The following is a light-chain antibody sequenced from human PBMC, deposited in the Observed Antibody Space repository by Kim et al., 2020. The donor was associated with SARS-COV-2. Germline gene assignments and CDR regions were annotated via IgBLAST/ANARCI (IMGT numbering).Light chain of an antibody. V-gene: IGKV1-5*03. J-gene: IGKJ1*01. Sequence: SASVGDRGTMTCRASQSISSWVAWYQHKPGKAPKLLIYKASSLEYGVPSRFSGSGSGTEFTLTISSLQPDDFATYYCQQYNTWWTFGQGTKVEVK. CDR1: QSISSW. CDR3: QQYNTWWT. CDR2: KAS.